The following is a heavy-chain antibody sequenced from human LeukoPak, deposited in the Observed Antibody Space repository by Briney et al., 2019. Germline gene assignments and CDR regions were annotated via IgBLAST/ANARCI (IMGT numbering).Heavy chain of an antibody. CDR1: GGTFSSYA. CDR3: ARSYYYGSGSYTLLDV. Sequence: SVKVSCKASGGTFSSYAISWVRQAPGQGLEWMGRIIPILGIANYAQKFQGRVTITADKSTSTAYMELSSLRSEDTAVYYCARSYYYGSGSYTLLDVWGQGTTVTVSS. V-gene: IGHV1-69*04. CDR2: IIPILGIA. D-gene: IGHD3-10*01. J-gene: IGHJ6*02.